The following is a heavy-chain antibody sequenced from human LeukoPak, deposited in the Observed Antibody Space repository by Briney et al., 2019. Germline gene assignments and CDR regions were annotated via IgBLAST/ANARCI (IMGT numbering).Heavy chain of an antibody. D-gene: IGHD5-18*01. CDR1: GDSISSSPYY. CDR3: ARGGYQQTSTFDF. J-gene: IGHJ4*02. Sequence: PSETLSLTCAVSGDSISSSPYYWVWIRQPPGKGLEWIGGVFHSETTYYNPSLKSRVTISVDTSKNQFSLQLRSVTAADTAVYYCARGGYQQTSTFDFWGQGTLVTVSS. CDR2: VFHSETT. V-gene: IGHV4-39*07.